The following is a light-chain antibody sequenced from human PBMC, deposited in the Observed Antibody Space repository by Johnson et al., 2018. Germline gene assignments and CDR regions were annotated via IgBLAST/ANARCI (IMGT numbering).Light chain of an antibody. V-gene: IGLV1-51*02. CDR2: ENN. J-gene: IGLJ1*01. CDR1: SSNIGNNY. Sequence: SVLTQPPSVSAAPGQKVPISCSGSSSNIGNNYVSWYQQLPGTAPKLLIYENNKRPSGIPDRFSGSTSGPSATLGITGLQTGDEADYYCGTWDSSLSAGNVFGTGTKVTVL. CDR3: GTWDSSLSAGNV.